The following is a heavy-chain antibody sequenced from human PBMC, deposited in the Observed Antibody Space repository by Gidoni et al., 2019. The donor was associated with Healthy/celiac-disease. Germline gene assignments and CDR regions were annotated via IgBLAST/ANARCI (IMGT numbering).Heavy chain of an antibody. Sequence: QLQLQESGPGLVKPSETLSLTCTVSGGSISSSSYYWGWIRQPPGKGLEWIGSIYYSGSTYYNPSLKSRVTISVDTSKNQFSLKLSSVTAADTAVYYCARHRLSDGLLHWGQGTLVTVSS. D-gene: IGHD1-26*01. CDR2: IYYSGST. CDR3: ARHRLSDGLLH. CDR1: GGSISSSSYY. V-gene: IGHV4-39*01. J-gene: IGHJ4*02.